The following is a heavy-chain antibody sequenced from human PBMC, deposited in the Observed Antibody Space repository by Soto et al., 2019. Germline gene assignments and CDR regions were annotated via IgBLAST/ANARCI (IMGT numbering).Heavy chain of an antibody. CDR2: ISGSGGST. CDR3: AKDLLDYGDYVDY. Sequence: EVQLLESGGGLVQPGGSLRLSCAASGFTFSSYAMSWVRQAPGKGLEWVSAISGSGGSTYYADSVKGRITISRDNSKNTLYLQMNSLRAEDTAVYYCAKDLLDYGDYVDYWGQVTLVTVSS. J-gene: IGHJ4*02. CDR1: GFTFSSYA. V-gene: IGHV3-23*01. D-gene: IGHD4-17*01.